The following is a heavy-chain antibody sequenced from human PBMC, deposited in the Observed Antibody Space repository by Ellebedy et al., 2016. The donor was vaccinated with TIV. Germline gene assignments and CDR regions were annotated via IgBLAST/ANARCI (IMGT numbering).Heavy chain of an antibody. V-gene: IGHV1-2*02. D-gene: IGHD6-19*01. Sequence: ASVKVSCKASGYTFTGYYMHWVRQAPGQGLEWMGWINPNSGGTNYAQKFQGRVTMTRDTSISTAYMELSRLRSDDTAVYYCARDRSRIAVATSRFDPWGQGTLVTVSS. CDR3: ARDRSRIAVATSRFDP. CDR1: GYTFTGYY. CDR2: INPNSGGT. J-gene: IGHJ5*02.